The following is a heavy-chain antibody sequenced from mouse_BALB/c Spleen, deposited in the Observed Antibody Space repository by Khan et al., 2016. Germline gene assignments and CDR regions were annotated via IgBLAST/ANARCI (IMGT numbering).Heavy chain of an antibody. J-gene: IGHJ3*01. CDR1: GFSLTNSG. Sequence: QVQLKESGPGLVAPSQSLSITCTVSGFSLTNSGVHWIRQPPGKGLEWLGVIWPGGSTDYNSALMSRLSITKANPQNQVFLKMISLQTDDTAMYYCARDDQDYDAWFASWGQGTLVIVSA. D-gene: IGHD2-4*01. V-gene: IGHV2-9*02. CDR2: IWPGGST. CDR3: ARDDQDYDAWFAS.